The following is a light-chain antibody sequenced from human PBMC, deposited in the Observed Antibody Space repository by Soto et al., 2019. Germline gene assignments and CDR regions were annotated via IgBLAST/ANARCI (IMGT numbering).Light chain of an antibody. J-gene: IGLJ2*01. V-gene: IGLV1-47*01. CDR3: AAWDDSLSGVV. CDR2: RNN. CDR1: SSNIGSNY. Sequence: QLVLTQPPSASGTPGQRVTISCSGSSSNIGSNYVYWYQQLPGTAPKLLIYRNNQWPSGVPDRFSGSKSSTSASLAISGLRSEDEADYYCAAWDDSLSGVVFGGGTKLTVL.